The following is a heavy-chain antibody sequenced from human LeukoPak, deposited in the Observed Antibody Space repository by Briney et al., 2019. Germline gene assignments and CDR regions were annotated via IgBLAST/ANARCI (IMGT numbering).Heavy chain of an antibody. J-gene: IGHJ4*02. Sequence: SETLSLTCAVYGGSFSGYYWSWIRQPPGKGLEWIGEINHSGSTNYNPSLKSRVTISVDTSKNQFSLKLSSVTAADTAVYYCARAFSGSYRGYFDHWGQGTLVTVSS. V-gene: IGHV4-34*01. CDR2: INHSGST. CDR1: GGSFSGYY. CDR3: ARAFSGSYRGYFDH. D-gene: IGHD1-26*01.